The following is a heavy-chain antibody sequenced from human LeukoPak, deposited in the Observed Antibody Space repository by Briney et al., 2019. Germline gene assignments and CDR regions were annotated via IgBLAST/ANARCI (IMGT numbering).Heavy chain of an antibody. D-gene: IGHD2-8*01. Sequence: SETLSLTCTVSGGSISSGSYYWNWIRQPAGKGLEWIGRIYTSGSTNYNPSLKSRVTISVDTSKSQFSLKLSSVTAADTAVYYCAREVLRSYMDVWGKGTTVTVSS. CDR3: AREVLRSYMDV. CDR1: GGSISSGSYY. V-gene: IGHV4-61*02. J-gene: IGHJ6*03. CDR2: IYTSGST.